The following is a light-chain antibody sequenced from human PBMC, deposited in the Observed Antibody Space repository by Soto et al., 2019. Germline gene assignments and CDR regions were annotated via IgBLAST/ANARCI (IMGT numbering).Light chain of an antibody. CDR2: EVS. J-gene: IGLJ1*01. CDR1: SSDVGGDNY. Sequence: QSVLTQPASVSGSPGQSMNISCTGTSSDVGGDNYVSWDQQNPGKAPKLMIYEVSKRPSGFSNRFSGSKSGYTASLTFSGLQAEHQAHFYCSSYTSSSTLAVFGPGTKPTVL. CDR3: SSYTSSSTLAV. V-gene: IGLV2-14*01.